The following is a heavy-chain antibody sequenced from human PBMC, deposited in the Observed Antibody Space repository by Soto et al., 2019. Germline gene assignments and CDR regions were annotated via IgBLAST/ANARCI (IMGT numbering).Heavy chain of an antibody. J-gene: IGHJ4*02. V-gene: IGHV3-15*01. Sequence: PGGSLRLSCAASGFTFSNAWMSWVRQAPGKGLEWVGRIKSKTDGGTTDYAAPVKGRFTISRDDSKNTLYLQMNSLRAEDTAVYYCAKDVGSSWSHDYWGQGTLVTVX. CDR2: IKSKTDGGTT. D-gene: IGHD6-13*01. CDR1: GFTFSNAW. CDR3: AKDVGSSWSHDY.